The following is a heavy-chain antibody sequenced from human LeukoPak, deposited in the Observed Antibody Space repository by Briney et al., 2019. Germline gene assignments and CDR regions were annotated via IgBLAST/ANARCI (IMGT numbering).Heavy chain of an antibody. CDR3: ARGGGYSYVEYFQH. J-gene: IGHJ1*01. D-gene: IGHD5-18*01. Sequence: PETLSLTCAVYGGSFSGYYWTWIRQPPGKGLEWIGEINHSGSTNYNPSLKSRVTISVDTSKNQFSLKLSSVTAADTAVYYCARGGGYSYVEYFQHWGQGTLVTVSS. CDR2: INHSGST. CDR1: GGSFSGYY. V-gene: IGHV4-34*01.